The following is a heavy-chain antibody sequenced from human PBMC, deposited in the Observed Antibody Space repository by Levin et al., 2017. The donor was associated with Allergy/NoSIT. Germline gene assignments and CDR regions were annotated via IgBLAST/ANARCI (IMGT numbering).Heavy chain of an antibody. CDR1: GYTFTSYG. Sequence: ASVKVSCKASGYTFTSYGISWVRQAPGQGLEWMGWISAYNGNTNYAQKLQGRVTMTTDTSTSTAYMELRSLRSDDTAVYYCARDVIPRGGCSSTSCRTPFDYWGQGTLVTVSS. D-gene: IGHD2-2*01. CDR3: ARDVIPRGGCSSTSCRTPFDY. J-gene: IGHJ4*02. V-gene: IGHV1-18*01. CDR2: ISAYNGNT.